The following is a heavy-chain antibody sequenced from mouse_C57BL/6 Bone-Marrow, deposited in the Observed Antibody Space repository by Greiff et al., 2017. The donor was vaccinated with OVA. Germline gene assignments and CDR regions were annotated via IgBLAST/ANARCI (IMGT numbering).Heavy chain of an antibody. CDR2: INYDGSST. CDR3: AREGGFYYAMDY. J-gene: IGHJ4*01. V-gene: IGHV5-16*01. CDR1: GFTFSDYY. Sequence: VKLVESEGGLVQPGSSMKLSCTASGFTFSDYYMAWVRQVPEKGLEWVANINYDGSSTYYLDSLKSRFIISRDNAKNILYLQMSSLKSEDTATYYCAREGGFYYAMDYWGQGTSVTVSS. D-gene: IGHD1-1*02.